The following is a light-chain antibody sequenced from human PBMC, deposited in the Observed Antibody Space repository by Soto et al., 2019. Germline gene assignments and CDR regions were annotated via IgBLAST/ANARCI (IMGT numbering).Light chain of an antibody. CDR3: QQYNTWRSIT. CDR2: DTS. CDR1: QSISHK. J-gene: IGKJ5*01. Sequence: ENVLTQSPGTLSLTPGERATLSCWASQSISHKLAWYQHRPGQSPRLLIYDTSTRAAGIPARFSGSGSGTDFTLTISSLQSEDFAVYYCQQYNTWRSITFGQGTRLEIK. V-gene: IGKV3-15*01.